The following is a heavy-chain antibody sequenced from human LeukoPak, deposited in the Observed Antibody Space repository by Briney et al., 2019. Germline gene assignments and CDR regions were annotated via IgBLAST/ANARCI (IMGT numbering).Heavy chain of an antibody. Sequence: PGGSLRLSCAASGFTFSDYYMSWIRQAPGKGLEWVSAISGSGGSTYYADSVKGRFTISRDNSKNTLYLQMNSLRAEDTAVYYCAKDEQVVLLWFGEYWAAFDIWGQGTMVTVSS. D-gene: IGHD3-10*01. V-gene: IGHV3-23*01. CDR3: AKDEQVVLLWFGEYWAAFDI. CDR1: GFTFSDYY. J-gene: IGHJ3*02. CDR2: ISGSGGST.